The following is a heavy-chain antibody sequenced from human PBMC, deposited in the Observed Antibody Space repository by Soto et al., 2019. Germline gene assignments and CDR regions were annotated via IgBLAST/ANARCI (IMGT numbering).Heavy chain of an antibody. Sequence: SETLSLTCAVYGGSFSGYYWSWIRQPPGKGLEWIGEINHSGSTNYNPSLKSRVTISVDTSKNQFSLKLSSVTAADTAVYYCARVGSAFWSGYYIDYWGQGTLVTVSS. V-gene: IGHV4-34*01. CDR3: ARVGSAFWSGYYIDY. CDR2: INHSGST. D-gene: IGHD3-3*01. CDR1: GGSFSGYY. J-gene: IGHJ4*02.